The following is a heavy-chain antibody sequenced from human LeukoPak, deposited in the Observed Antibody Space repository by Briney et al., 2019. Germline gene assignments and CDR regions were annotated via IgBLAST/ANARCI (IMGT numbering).Heavy chain of an antibody. CDR2: ISSSSSYI. V-gene: IGHV3-21*04. CDR3: AKDGTMIVVVMDFDY. CDR1: GFTFSSYS. Sequence: PGGSLRLSCAASGFTFSSYSMNWVRQAPGKGLEWVSSISSSSSYIYYADSVKGRFTISRDNSKNTLYLQMNSLRAEDTAVYYCAKDGTMIVVVMDFDYWGQGTLVTVSS. D-gene: IGHD3-22*01. J-gene: IGHJ4*02.